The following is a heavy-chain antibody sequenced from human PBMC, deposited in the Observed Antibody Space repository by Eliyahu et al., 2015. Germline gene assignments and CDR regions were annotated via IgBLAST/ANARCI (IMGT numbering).Heavy chain of an antibody. CDR3: AREYHAMPLGYYYTDV. CDR2: VSSSGST. J-gene: IGHJ6*03. V-gene: IGHV4-61*02. D-gene: IGHD2-2*01. Sequence: QVQLQESGPGLVKPSQTLSLTCGVSGDSISSGIHYWSWIRQPAGKGLEWVGRVSSSGSTTYNPSLNSRVTISLDTSKNQFSLKLSSVTAADTAVYYCAREYHAMPLGYYYTDVWGKGTTVTVSS. CDR1: GDSISSGIHY.